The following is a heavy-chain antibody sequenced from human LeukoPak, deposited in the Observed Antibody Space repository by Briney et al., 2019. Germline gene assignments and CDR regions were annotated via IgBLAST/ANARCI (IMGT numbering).Heavy chain of an antibody. D-gene: IGHD6-6*01. Sequence: PGGSLRLSCSASGFRFSGYAMHWVRQAPGKGLEWVAAISHAGNNDYYPDSVKGRFTISRDNSKNTVSLRLNSLRAEDSAIYYCASRKEYSTSSVFYWGQGTLVTVSS. CDR3: ASRKEYSTSSVFY. CDR2: ISHAGNND. V-gene: IGHV3-30-3*01. J-gene: IGHJ4*02. CDR1: GFRFSGYA.